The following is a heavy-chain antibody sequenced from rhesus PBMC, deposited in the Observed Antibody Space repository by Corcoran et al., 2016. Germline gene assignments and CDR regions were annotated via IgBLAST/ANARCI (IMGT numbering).Heavy chain of an antibody. CDR1: GGSISSSY. Sequence: QLQLQESGPGLVKPSETLSVTCAVSGGSISSSYWSWIRQAPGKGLEWIGYINGSGSSTNHNPSLKSRVTLSVDTPKNQLSPKRSSGTAADTAVYYCASEGYSSGLDFWGQGVLVTVSS. CDR3: ASEGYSSGLDF. V-gene: IGHV4-169*02. J-gene: IGHJ4*01. CDR2: INGSGSST. D-gene: IGHD6-31*01.